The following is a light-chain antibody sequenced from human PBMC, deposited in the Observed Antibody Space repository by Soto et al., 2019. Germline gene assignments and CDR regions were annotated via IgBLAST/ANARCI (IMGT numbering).Light chain of an antibody. Sequence: QSVLTQPPSVSGAPGQRVTISCTGSGANIGAPFNVHCYQQLPGTAPKLLVYGNNNRPSRVPDRFSGSKSGPAASLAITGLQAENEADYYCQSYDSYLTWVFGGETKVTVL. J-gene: IGLJ3*02. CDR3: QSYDSYLTWV. CDR1: GANIGAPFN. V-gene: IGLV1-40*01. CDR2: GNN.